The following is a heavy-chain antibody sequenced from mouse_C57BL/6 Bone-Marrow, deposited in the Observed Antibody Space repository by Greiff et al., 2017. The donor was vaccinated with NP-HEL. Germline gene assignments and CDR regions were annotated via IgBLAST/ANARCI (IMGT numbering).Heavy chain of an antibody. CDR1: GYTFTSYW. Sequence: QVQLQQSGAELVKPGASVKLSCKASGYTFTSYWMHWVKQRTGQGLEWIGMIHPNSGSTNYNEKFKSKATLTVDKSSSTAYMQLSSLTSEDSAVYYCARRYDGYYGWFAYWGQGTLVTVSA. J-gene: IGHJ3*01. CDR2: IHPNSGST. V-gene: IGHV1-64*01. CDR3: ARRYDGYYGWFAY. D-gene: IGHD2-3*01.